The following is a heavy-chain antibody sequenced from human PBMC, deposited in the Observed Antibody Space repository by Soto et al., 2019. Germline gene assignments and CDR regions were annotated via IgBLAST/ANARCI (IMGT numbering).Heavy chain of an antibody. CDR1: GFSLSTSGVG. D-gene: IGHD2-21*02. J-gene: IGHJ6*02. Sequence: QITLKESGPTLVKHTQTLTLTCTFSGFSLSTSGVGVGWIRQPPGKALEWLALIYWDDDKRYSPSLRRRLTINKDTSKNQVVLTMANMDPVDTATYYCIQSRCGGDCLQSYASHYYYGMDVWGQGTTVTCSS. CDR2: IYWDDDK. CDR3: IQSRCGGDCLQSYASHYYYGMDV. V-gene: IGHV2-5*02.